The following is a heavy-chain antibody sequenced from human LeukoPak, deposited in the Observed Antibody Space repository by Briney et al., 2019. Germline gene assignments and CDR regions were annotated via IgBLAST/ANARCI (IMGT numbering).Heavy chain of an antibody. Sequence: ASVKVSCKASGYTFTSYYMHWVRQAPGQGIECMGIINPSGGSTSYAQKFQGRVTMTRDTSTSTVYMELSSLRSEDTAVYYCARVIYDYVWGSYRFGAFDIWGQGTMVTVSS. D-gene: IGHD3-16*02. V-gene: IGHV1-46*01. J-gene: IGHJ3*02. CDR1: GYTFTSYY. CDR3: ARVIYDYVWGSYRFGAFDI. CDR2: INPSGGST.